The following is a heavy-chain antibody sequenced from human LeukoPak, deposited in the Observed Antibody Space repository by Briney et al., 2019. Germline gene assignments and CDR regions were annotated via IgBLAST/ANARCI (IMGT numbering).Heavy chain of an antibody. V-gene: IGHV3-30-3*01. D-gene: IGHD5-24*01. J-gene: IGHJ4*02. CDR1: GFTFSSYA. CDR2: ISYDGSNK. CDR3: AREGYFRWLATKNPPTPPFDY. Sequence: PGRSLRLSCAASGFTFSSYAIHWVRQAPGKGLEWVAVISYDGSNKYYADSVKGRFTISRDNSKNTLYLQMNSLRAEDTAVYYCAREGYFRWLATKNPPTPPFDYWGQGTLVTVSS.